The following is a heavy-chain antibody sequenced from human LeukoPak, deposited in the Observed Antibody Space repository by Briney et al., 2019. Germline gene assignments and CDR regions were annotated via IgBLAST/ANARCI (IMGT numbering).Heavy chain of an antibody. V-gene: IGHV4-34*01. CDR3: ARSRGYGGKPLDY. CDR1: GGSFSGYC. Sequence: SETLSLTCAVYGGSFSGYCWSWIRQPPGKGLEWIGEINHSGSTNYNPSLKSRVTISVDTSKNQFSLKLSSVTAADTAVYYCARSRGYGGKPLDYWGQGTLVTVSS. CDR2: INHSGST. D-gene: IGHD4-23*01. J-gene: IGHJ4*02.